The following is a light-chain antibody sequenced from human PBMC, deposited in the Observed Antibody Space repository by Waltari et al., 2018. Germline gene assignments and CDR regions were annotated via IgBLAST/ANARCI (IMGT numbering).Light chain of an antibody. J-gene: IGKJ2*01. CDR2: GAS. Sequence: ETVMTQSPAILSVSPGESATLSCRASQSIKSQLAWYQQKPGQAPRLLIYGASTRAAGIPARFSGGWSGTEFILTISSLQSEDFATDHCQQYNNGPLYTVGQGTKLEI. CDR3: QQYNNGPLYT. CDR1: QSIKSQ. V-gene: IGKV3-15*01.